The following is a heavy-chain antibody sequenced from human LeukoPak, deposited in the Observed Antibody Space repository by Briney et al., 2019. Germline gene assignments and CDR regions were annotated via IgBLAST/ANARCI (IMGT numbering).Heavy chain of an antibody. CDR2: ISAYNGNT. J-gene: IGHJ4*02. CDR1: GYSFTGYY. Sequence: ASVKVSCKASGYSFTGYYMHWVRQAPGQGLEWMGWISAYNGNTNYAQKLQGRVTMTTDTSTSTAYMELRSLRSDDTAVYYCARDKLSFIAVAGTSDYWGQGTLVTVSS. D-gene: IGHD6-19*01. V-gene: IGHV1-18*04. CDR3: ARDKLSFIAVAGTSDY.